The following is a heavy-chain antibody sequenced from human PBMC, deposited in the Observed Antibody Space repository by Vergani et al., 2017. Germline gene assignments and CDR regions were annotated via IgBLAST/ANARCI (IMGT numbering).Heavy chain of an antibody. J-gene: IGHJ6*03. D-gene: IGHD2-2*01. CDR2: ISGSGGST. Sequence: EVQLLESGGGLVQPGGSLRLSCAASGFTFSSYAMSWVRQAPGKGLEWVSAISGSGGSTYYADSVKGRFTISRDNSKNTLYLQMNSLRAEDTAVYYCAKSPGYCSSTSCYPYYYYMDFWGKGTTVTVSS. CDR1: GFTFSSYA. V-gene: IGHV3-23*01. CDR3: AKSPGYCSSTSCYPYYYYMDF.